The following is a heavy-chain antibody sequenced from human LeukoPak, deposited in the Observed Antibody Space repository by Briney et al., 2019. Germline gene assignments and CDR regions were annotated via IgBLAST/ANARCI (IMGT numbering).Heavy chain of an antibody. J-gene: IGHJ4*02. CDR3: ARDRWGYSYGGD. CDR2: LKQDGSET. V-gene: IGHV3-7*01. CDR1: GFNFSAYW. Sequence: GGSLRLSCIGSGFNFSAYWMSWVRQAPGKGLEWVANLKQDGSETYYVDSVEGRFTISRDNAKKSLYLQMNSLRAEDTAVYYCARDRWGYSYGGDWGQGTLVTVSS. D-gene: IGHD5-18*01.